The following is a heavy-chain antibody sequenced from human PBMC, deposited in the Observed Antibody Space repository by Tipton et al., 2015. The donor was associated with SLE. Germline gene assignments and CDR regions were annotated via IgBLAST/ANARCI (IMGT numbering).Heavy chain of an antibody. Sequence: TLSLTCTVSGGSISSGSYYWSWIRQPAGKGLEWIGYIYTSGSTNYNPSLKSRVTISVDTSKNQFSLKLSSVTAADTAVYYCARGTYYYDTSGYWTANYFDYWGLGTLVAVSS. CDR1: GGSISSGSYY. CDR2: IYTSGST. CDR3: ARGTYYYDTSGYWTANYFDY. J-gene: IGHJ4*02. V-gene: IGHV4-61*09. D-gene: IGHD3-22*01.